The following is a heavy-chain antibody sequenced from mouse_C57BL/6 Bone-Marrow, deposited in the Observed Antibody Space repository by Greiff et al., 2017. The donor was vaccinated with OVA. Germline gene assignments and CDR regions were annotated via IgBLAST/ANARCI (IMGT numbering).Heavy chain of an antibody. V-gene: IGHV2-5*01. Sequence: VQLQQSGPGLVQPSQSLSITCTVSGFSLTSYGVHWVRQSPGKGLEWLGVIWRGGSTDYNAAFMSRLSITKDNSKSQVFFKMNSLQADDTAIYYCAKELLRYQFLRMDYWGQGTSVTVSS. J-gene: IGHJ4*01. CDR2: IWRGGST. D-gene: IGHD1-1*01. CDR1: GFSLTSYG. CDR3: AKELLRYQFLRMDY.